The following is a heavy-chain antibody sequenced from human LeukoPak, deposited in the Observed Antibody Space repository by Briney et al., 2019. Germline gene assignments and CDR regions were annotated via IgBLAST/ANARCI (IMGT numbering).Heavy chain of an antibody. CDR3: AKVGNSALRLGELSLHGSWVSYWYFDL. J-gene: IGHJ2*01. CDR1: GFTFSSYA. Sequence: GGSLRLSCAASGFTFSSYAMSWVRQAPGKGLEWVSAISGSGGSTYYADSVKGRFTISRDNSKNTLYLQMNSLRAEDTAVYYCAKVGNSALRLGELSLHGSWVSYWYFDLWGRGTLVTVSS. D-gene: IGHD3-16*02. CDR2: ISGSGGST. V-gene: IGHV3-23*01.